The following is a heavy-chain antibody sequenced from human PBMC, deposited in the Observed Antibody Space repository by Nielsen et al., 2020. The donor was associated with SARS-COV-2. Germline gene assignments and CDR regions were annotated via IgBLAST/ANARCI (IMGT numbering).Heavy chain of an antibody. CDR2: ISSSSSYI. D-gene: IGHD2-15*01. CDR1: GFTFSSYS. CDR3: ASPRYCSGGSCSPFGY. J-gene: IGHJ4*02. V-gene: IGHV3-21*01. Sequence: GESLKISCAASGFTFSSYSMNWVRQAPGKGLEWVSSISSSSSYIYYADSVKGQFTISRDNAKNSLYLQMNSLRAEDTAVYYCASPRYCSGGSCSPFGYWGQGTLVTVSS.